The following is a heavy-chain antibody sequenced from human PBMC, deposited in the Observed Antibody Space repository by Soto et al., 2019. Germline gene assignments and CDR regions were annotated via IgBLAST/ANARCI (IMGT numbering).Heavy chain of an antibody. V-gene: IGHV3-23*01. Sequence: EVRLLESGGGFVRPGGSLRLACSASGFTFDTHAMAWVRQAPGKGLEWVASISATGFSKYHADSVKGRITISRDNSNNTVYLHMKTLRAEDTAVYNCAMVSAFDFWSGPFVFRWFDSWGQGTEVTVSS. CDR2: ISATGFSK. J-gene: IGHJ5*01. CDR3: AMVSAFDFWSGPFVFRWFDS. D-gene: IGHD3-3*01. CDR1: GFTFDTHA.